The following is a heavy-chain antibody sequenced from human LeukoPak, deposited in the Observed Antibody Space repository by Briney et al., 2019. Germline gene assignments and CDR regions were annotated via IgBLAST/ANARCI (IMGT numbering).Heavy chain of an antibody. CDR2: ISGSGDAT. Sequence: QPGGSLRLSCTASGFAFSNYAMSWVRQAPGKGLEWVSTISGSGDATYYADSVQVRFTISRDYSKNTLFLQMNSLRAEDTAVYYCAKDLRSGYYYDAFDIWGQGTMVTVSS. CDR1: GFAFSNYA. V-gene: IGHV3-23*01. CDR3: AKDLRSGYYYDAFDI. D-gene: IGHD3-22*01. J-gene: IGHJ3*02.